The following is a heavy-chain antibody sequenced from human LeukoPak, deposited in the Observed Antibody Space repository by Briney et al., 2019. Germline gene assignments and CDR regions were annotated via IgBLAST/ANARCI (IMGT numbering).Heavy chain of an antibody. D-gene: IGHD4-11*01. CDR2: IYYSGST. CDR3: ARETTLTTSLFDL. CDR1: GGSISSSSYY. V-gene: IGHV4-39*02. J-gene: IGHJ4*02. Sequence: PSETLSLTCTVSGGSISSSSYYWGWIRQPPGKGLEWIGSIYYSGSTYYNPSLKSRVTISVDTSKNQFSLKLSSVTAADTAVYYCARETTLTTSLFDLWGQGTLVTVSS.